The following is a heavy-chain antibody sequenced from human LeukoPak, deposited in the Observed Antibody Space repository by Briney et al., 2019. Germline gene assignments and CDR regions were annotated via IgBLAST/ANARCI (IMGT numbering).Heavy chain of an antibody. V-gene: IGHV4-59*01. Sequence: SETLSLTCTVSGGSISSYYWSWIRQPPGKGLEWLGYIHYSGSTSYNPSLKSRVTITVETSKNQIALKGRSATAADTAVYYCARTTEDCSSTSCYQYWFDPWGQGTLVTVSS. CDR1: GGSISSYY. CDR2: IHYSGST. J-gene: IGHJ5*02. CDR3: ARTTEDCSSTSCYQYWFDP. D-gene: IGHD2-2*01.